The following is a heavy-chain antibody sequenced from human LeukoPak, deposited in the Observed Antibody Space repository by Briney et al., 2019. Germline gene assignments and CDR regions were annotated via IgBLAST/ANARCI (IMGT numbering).Heavy chain of an antibody. D-gene: IGHD3-22*01. J-gene: IGHJ4*02. CDR1: GGSISSYY. V-gene: IGHV4-59*01. CDR2: IYYSGST. Sequence: SETLSLTCTVSGGSISSYYWSLIRQPPGKGLEWIGYIYYSGSTNYNPSLKSRVTISVDTSKNQFSLKLSSVTAADTAVYYCARGVNYDSSGYHPPFSYWGQGTLVTVSS. CDR3: ARGVNYDSSGYHPPFSY.